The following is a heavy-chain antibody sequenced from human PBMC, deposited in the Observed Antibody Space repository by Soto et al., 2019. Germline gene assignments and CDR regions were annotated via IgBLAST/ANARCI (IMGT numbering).Heavy chain of an antibody. D-gene: IGHD3-9*01. CDR3: ARVPEPHYYDIVTGYFPLPPGGMHV. CDR1: GYTFTSYY. V-gene: IGHV1-46*03. J-gene: IGHJ6*02. CDR2: INPSGGST. Sequence: ASVKVSCKASGYTFTSYYMHWVRQAPGQGLEWMGIINPSGGSTSYAQKFQGRVTMTRDTSTSTVYMELSSLRSEDTAVYYCARVPEPHYYDIVTGYFPLPPGGMHVWGQ.